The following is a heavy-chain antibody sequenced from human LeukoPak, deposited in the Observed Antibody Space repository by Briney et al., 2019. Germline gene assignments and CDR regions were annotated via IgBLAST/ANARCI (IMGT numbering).Heavy chain of an antibody. D-gene: IGHD1-26*01. J-gene: IGHJ4*02. CDR1: GFTFSSYA. Sequence: PGRSLRLSCAASGFTFSSYAMHWVRQAPGKGLEWVAVISYDGSNKYYADSVKGRFTISRDNSKNTLYLQMNSLRAEDTAVYYCARDRFRAAVGLDYWGQGTLVTVSS. CDR2: ISYDGSNK. CDR3: ARDRFRAAVGLDY. V-gene: IGHV3-30*04.